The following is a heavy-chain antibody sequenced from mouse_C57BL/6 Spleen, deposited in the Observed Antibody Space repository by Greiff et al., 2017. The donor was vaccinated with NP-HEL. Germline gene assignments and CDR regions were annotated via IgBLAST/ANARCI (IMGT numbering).Heavy chain of an antibody. V-gene: IGHV1-66*01. CDR1: GYSFTSYY. CDR2: IYPGSGNT. CDR3: ARWTTVVATVDY. D-gene: IGHD1-1*01. Sequence: QVQLQQSGPELVKPGASVKISCKASGYSFTSYYIHWVKQRPGQGLEWIGWIYPGSGNTKYNEKFKGKATLTADTSSSTAYMQLSSLTSEDSAVYYCARWTTVVATVDYWGQGTTLTVSS. J-gene: IGHJ2*01.